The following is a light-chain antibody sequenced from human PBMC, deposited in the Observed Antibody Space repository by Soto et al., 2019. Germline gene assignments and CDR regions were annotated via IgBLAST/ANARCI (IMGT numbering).Light chain of an antibody. Sequence: DIQMTQSPSTLSASVGDRVTITCRASQSISRWLAWYQQKPGKAPNALIYDASTLRSGVPSRFSGGGSGTEFTLTIRSLKPDDFATDYCQQYNTYSTFGQGTRREIK. CDR1: QSISRW. CDR3: QQYNTYST. J-gene: IGKJ5*01. V-gene: IGKV1-5*01. CDR2: DAS.